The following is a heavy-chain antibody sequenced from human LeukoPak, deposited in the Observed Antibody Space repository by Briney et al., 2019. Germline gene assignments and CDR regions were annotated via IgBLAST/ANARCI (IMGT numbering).Heavy chain of an antibody. CDR2: IEQDGSEK. J-gene: IGHJ4*02. D-gene: IGHD1-26*01. Sequence: PGGSLRLSCAASGFTFSSYWMSWVRQAPGNGRKWGANIEQDGSEKYYADSVKGRFTISRDNAKNSLYLQMNSLRAEDTAVYHCAREVGANIYFDYWGQGILVTVSS. CDR1: GFTFSSYW. V-gene: IGHV3-7*04. CDR3: AREVGANIYFDY.